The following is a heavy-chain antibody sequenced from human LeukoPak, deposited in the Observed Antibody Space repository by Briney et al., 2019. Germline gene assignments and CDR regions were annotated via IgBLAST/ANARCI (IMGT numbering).Heavy chain of an antibody. J-gene: IGHJ4*02. Sequence: ASVKVSCKASGYTFTGYYMHWVRQAPGQGLEWMGWINPNSGGTNYAQKFQGRVTMTRDTSISTAYMELSRLRSDDTAVYYCATPLEPSYGSGSDFDYWGQGTLVTVSS. CDR3: ATPLEPSYGSGSDFDY. D-gene: IGHD3-10*01. CDR2: INPNSGGT. CDR1: GYTFTGYY. V-gene: IGHV1-2*02.